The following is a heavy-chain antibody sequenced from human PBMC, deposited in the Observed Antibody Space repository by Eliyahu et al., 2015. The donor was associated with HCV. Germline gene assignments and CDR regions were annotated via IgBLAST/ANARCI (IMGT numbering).Heavy chain of an antibody. CDR2: IXSGGST. CDR3: ARDKMASMGYYNFGMDV. CDR1: GFIVTNIY. J-gene: IGHJ6*01. V-gene: IGHV3-66*01. Sequence: EVQLVESGGGLVQPGGSLXLSCAASGFIVTNIYMAXVPQGPGKGLECVSLIXSGGSTYYADSVKGRFNISRDYSKNTFYLQMNSLTAADTAVYFCARDKMASMGYYNFGMDVWGRGTTIIVSS. D-gene: IGHD5-24*01.